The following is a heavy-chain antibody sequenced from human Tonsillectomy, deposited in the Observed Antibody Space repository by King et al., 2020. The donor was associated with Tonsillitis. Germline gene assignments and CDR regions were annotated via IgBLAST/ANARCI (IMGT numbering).Heavy chain of an antibody. CDR3: AKDKGGGIVIPAAIDY. J-gene: IGHJ4*02. CDR1: GFSFDDYA. Sequence: VQLVESGGGLVQPGRSLRLSCAASGFSFDDYAMHWVRQAPGKGLEWVSGISWNRGSIGYADSVKGRFTISRDNAKNSLYLQMNSLRTEDTALYYCAKDKGGGIVIPAAIDYWGQGTLVTVSS. CDR2: ISWNRGSI. V-gene: IGHV3-9*01. D-gene: IGHD3-16*02.